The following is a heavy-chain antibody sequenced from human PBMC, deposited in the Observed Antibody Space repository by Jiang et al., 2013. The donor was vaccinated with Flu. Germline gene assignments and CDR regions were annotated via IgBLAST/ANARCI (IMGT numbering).Heavy chain of an antibody. CDR2: IYYSGST. CDR3: ARVGLGQLLITGGSFVFDP. Sequence: GPGLVKPSQTLSLTCTVSGGSISSGGYYWSWIRQHPGKGLEWIGYIYYSGSTYYNPSLKSRVTISVDTSKNQFSLKLSSVTAADTAVYYCARVGLGQLLITGGSFVFDPWGQGTLVTVSS. V-gene: IGHV4-31*03. D-gene: IGHD1-20*01. CDR1: GGSISSGGYY. J-gene: IGHJ5*02.